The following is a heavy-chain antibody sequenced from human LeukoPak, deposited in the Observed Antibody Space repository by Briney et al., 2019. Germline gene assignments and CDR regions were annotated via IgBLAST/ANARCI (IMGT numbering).Heavy chain of an antibody. V-gene: IGHV1-69*04. Sequence: SVKVSCKASGGTFSSYAISWVRQAPAQGLEWMGRIIPILGIANYAQKFQGRVTITADKSTSTAYMELSSLRSEDTAVYYCARDRPSSDAFDIWGRGTMVTVSS. CDR2: IIPILGIA. J-gene: IGHJ3*02. CDR1: GGTFSSYA. D-gene: IGHD2-2*01. CDR3: ARDRPSSDAFDI.